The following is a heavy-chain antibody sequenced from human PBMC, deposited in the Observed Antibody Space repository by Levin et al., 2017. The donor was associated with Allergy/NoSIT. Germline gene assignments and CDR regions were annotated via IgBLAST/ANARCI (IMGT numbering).Heavy chain of an antibody. CDR1: GYTFTGYY. Sequence: ASVKVSCKASGYTFTGYYMHWVRQAPGQGLEWMGWINPNSGGTNYAQKFQGRVTMTRDTSISTAYMELSRLRSDDTAVYYCARAPEVVPAAMGRYYYYYMDVWGKGTTVTVSS. CDR2: INPNSGGT. V-gene: IGHV1-2*02. D-gene: IGHD2-2*01. CDR3: ARAPEVVPAAMGRYYYYYMDV. J-gene: IGHJ6*03.